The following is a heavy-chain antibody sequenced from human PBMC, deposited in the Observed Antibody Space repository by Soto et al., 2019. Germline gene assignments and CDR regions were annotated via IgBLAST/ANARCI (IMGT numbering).Heavy chain of an antibody. Sequence: QVQLQESGPGLVKPSQTLSLTCTVSGGSISSGGYYWSWIRQHPGKGLEWIGYIYYSGSTYYNPSLNSRVTISVDTSKNQFSLKLSSVTAADTAVYYCARLRAMWVYGDYVDAFDIWGQGTMVTVSS. D-gene: IGHD4-17*01. V-gene: IGHV4-31*03. CDR2: IYYSGST. CDR3: ARLRAMWVYGDYVDAFDI. CDR1: GGSISSGGYY. J-gene: IGHJ3*02.